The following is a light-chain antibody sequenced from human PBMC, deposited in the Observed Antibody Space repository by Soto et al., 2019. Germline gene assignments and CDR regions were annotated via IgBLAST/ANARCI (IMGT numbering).Light chain of an antibody. CDR2: DVS. CDR3: CSYAGSYPPDV. J-gene: IGLJ1*01. CDR1: SSDVGGYNY. Sequence: QSVLTQPRSVSGSPGQSVTISCTGTSSDVGGYNYVSWYQHHPGKARILMIYDVSKRPSGVPDRFSGSKSGNTASLTISGRQADDEADDYYCSYAGSYPPDVFGTGTKRTVL. V-gene: IGLV2-11*01.